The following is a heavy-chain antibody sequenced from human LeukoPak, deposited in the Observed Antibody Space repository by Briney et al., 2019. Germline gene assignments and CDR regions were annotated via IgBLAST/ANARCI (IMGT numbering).Heavy chain of an antibody. CDR1: GFTFDDYA. Sequence: PGGSLRLSCAASGFTFDDYAMHWVRQAPGKGLEWVSGISWNSGSIGYADSVKGRFTISRDNAKNSLYLQMNSLRAEDTALYYCAKGDYYDSSGYSKFDYWGQGTLVTVSS. CDR2: ISWNSGSI. D-gene: IGHD3-22*01. CDR3: AKGDYYDSSGYSKFDY. J-gene: IGHJ4*02. V-gene: IGHV3-9*01.